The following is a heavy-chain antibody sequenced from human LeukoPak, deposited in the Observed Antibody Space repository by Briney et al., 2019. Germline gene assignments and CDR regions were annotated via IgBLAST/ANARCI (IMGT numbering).Heavy chain of an antibody. J-gene: IGHJ4*02. Sequence: ASVKVSCKASGGTFSSYAISWVRQAPGQRLEWMGGIIPIFGTANYAQKFQGRVTITADKSTSTAYMELSSLRSEDTAVYYCARVGSGWTYYFDYWGQGTLVTVSS. CDR3: ARVGSGWTYYFDY. V-gene: IGHV1-69*06. D-gene: IGHD6-19*01. CDR2: IIPIFGTA. CDR1: GGTFSSYA.